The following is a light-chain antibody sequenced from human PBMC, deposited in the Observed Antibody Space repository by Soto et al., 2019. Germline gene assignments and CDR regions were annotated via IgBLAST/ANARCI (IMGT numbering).Light chain of an antibody. J-gene: IGLJ2*01. V-gene: IGLV2-14*03. CDR2: DVN. Sequence: QPVLTQPASVSGSPGQSIAISCTGTSSDVGGYNFVSWYQQHPGKAPKLVIYDVNIRPSGVSDRFSGSKSGNTASLTISGLQAEDEADYYCSSYSGSSTLVVFGGGTKLTVL. CDR1: SSDVGGYNF. CDR3: SSYSGSSTLVV.